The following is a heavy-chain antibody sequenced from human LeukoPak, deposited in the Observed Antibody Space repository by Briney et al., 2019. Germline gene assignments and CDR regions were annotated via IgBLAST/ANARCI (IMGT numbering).Heavy chain of an antibody. CDR1: GGSFSGYY. Sequence: SETLSLTCAVYGGSFSGYYWSWIRQPPGKGLEWIGEINHSGNTNYNPSLKSRVTISVDTSKNQFSLKLSSVTAADTAVYYCARGPYCGGDCYSHLDYWGQGTLVTVSS. CDR3: ARGPYCGGDCYSHLDY. CDR2: INHSGNT. D-gene: IGHD2-21*02. V-gene: IGHV4-34*01. J-gene: IGHJ4*02.